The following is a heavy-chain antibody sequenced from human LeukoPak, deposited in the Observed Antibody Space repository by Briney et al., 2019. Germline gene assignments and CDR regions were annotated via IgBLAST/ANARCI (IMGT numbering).Heavy chain of an antibody. Sequence: PSETLSLTCAVSGGSFSGYYWNWIRQPPGKGLEWIGEINHSGSTNYNPSLKRRLTISVETSKNKLSLKLSYVTAADKAVYYCGGRPSVAGISLVGPGEYWGEGGLVTDSS. CDR3: GGRPSVAGISLVGPGEY. V-gene: IGHV4-34*01. J-gene: IGHJ4*02. CDR2: INHSGST. D-gene: IGHD6-19*01. CDR1: GGSFSGYY.